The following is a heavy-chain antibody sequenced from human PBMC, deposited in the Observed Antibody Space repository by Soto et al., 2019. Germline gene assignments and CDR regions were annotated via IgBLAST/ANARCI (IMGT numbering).Heavy chain of an antibody. D-gene: IGHD3-3*01. J-gene: IGHJ5*02. CDR1: GYTFNTYG. Sequence: ASVKVSCKTSGYTFNTYGINWVRQAPGQGLELMGWISAYDGKTTYAEKFQGRVTMTTDTSTSTAYMELRSLRSDDTAIYYCERDPNEFWTSYWFDPWGQGTQVPVYS. CDR2: ISAYDGKT. V-gene: IGHV1-18*01. CDR3: ERDPNEFWTSYWFDP.